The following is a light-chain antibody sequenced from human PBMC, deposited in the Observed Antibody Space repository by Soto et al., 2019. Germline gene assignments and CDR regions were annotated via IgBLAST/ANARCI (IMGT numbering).Light chain of an antibody. CDR2: DTS. Sequence: VVMTQSPGTLSVSPGEGVTLSCRASQSVNKHLAWYQHKPGQAPRLLIYDTSYRATGIPDRFSGSGSGTDFTLTISRLEPEDFAVYYCQKYGSSPWTFGQGTKGAIK. CDR3: QKYGSSPWT. CDR1: QSVNKH. V-gene: IGKV3-20*01. J-gene: IGKJ1*01.